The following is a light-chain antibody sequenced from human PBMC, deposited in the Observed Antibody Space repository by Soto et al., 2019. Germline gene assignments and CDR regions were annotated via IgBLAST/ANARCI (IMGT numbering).Light chain of an antibody. CDR1: SNDFGNYNY. V-gene: IGLV2-8*01. CDR2: EVS. CDR3: SSYSGTNNLLI. Sequence: QSVLTQPPSASGSPGQSVTISCTGTSNDFGNYNYVSWYQQHPGKAPKVLISEVSKRPSGVPDRFSGSKSGNMASLTVSGLQAEDEADYYCSSYSGTNNLLIFGGGTKVTVL. J-gene: IGLJ2*01.